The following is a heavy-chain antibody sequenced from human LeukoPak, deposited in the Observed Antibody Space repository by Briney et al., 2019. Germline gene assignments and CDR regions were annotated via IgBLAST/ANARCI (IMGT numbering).Heavy chain of an antibody. J-gene: IGHJ4*02. CDR2: ITDSGIST. CDR1: GFTFNSYA. Sequence: GGSLRLSCAASGFTFNSYAMAWVRQAPEKGLEWVSSITDSGISTYYADSVKGRFTISKDNSKNTLYLQMNSLRAEDTAVYYCAKGSRGNYDYWGQGTLVTVSS. D-gene: IGHD1-26*01. V-gene: IGHV3-23*01. CDR3: AKGSRGNYDY.